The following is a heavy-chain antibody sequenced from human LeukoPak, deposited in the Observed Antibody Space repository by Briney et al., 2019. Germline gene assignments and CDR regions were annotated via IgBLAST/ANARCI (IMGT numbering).Heavy chain of an antibody. CDR2: TFYRSKWYF. Sequence: SQTLSLTCAIFGDSVSSNNVAWNWIRQSPSRGLEWLGRTFYRSKWYFDYAESVKSRITIYPDTSKNQFSLELKSVTPEDTAVYYCAQGWDLNSWGQGTLVTVSS. CDR1: GDSVSSNNVA. J-gene: IGHJ4*02. V-gene: IGHV6-1*01. CDR3: AQGWDLNS. D-gene: IGHD1-26*01.